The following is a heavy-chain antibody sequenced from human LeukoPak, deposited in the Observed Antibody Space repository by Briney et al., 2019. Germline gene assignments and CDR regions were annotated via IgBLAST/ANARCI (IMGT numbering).Heavy chain of an antibody. V-gene: IGHV4-4*02. CDR2: IFHSGST. CDR1: GGSISSSNW. CDR3: ARGDYGDFLHWFDP. D-gene: IGHD4-17*01. J-gene: IGHJ5*02. Sequence: PSGTLSLTCAVSGGSISSSNWWSWVRQTPGKGLEWIGEIFHSGSTNYNPSLQSRVTISVDKSKNQFSLKLSSVTAADTAVYYCARGDYGDFLHWFDPWGQGTLVTVSS.